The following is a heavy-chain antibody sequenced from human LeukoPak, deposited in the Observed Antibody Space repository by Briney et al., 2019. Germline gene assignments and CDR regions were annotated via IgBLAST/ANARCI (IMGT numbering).Heavy chain of an antibody. J-gene: IGHJ6*03. Sequence: GASVKVSCKASGYTFTSYDINWVRQATGQGLEWMGWMNPNSGNTGYAQKFQGRVTMTRNTSISTDYMELSSLRSEDTAVYYCARAAAAGTVLGYYYYYYYMDVWGKGTTVTVSS. V-gene: IGHV1-8*01. CDR3: ARAAAAGTVLGYYYYYYYMDV. CDR2: MNPNSGNT. CDR1: GYTFTSYD. D-gene: IGHD6-13*01.